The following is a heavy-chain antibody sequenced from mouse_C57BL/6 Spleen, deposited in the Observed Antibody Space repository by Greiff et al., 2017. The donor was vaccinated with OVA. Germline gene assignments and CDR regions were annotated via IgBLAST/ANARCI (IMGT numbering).Heavy chain of an antibody. CDR2: IRSKSNNYAT. CDR1: GFSFNTYA. D-gene: IGHD2-3*01. V-gene: IGHV10-1*01. CDR3: VRRGNAGYSFAY. J-gene: IGHJ3*01. Sequence: EVQLQESGGGLVQPKGSLKLSCAASGFSFNTYAMNWVRQAPGKGLEWVARIRSKSNNYATYYADSVKDRFTISRDDSESMLNLQRNNLKTEATAVYYCVRRGNAGYSFAYWGQGTLVTVSA.